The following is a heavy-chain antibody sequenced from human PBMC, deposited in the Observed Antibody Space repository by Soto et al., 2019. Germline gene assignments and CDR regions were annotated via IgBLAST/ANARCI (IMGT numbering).Heavy chain of an antibody. J-gene: IGHJ4*02. CDR2: SSGSGGST. CDR3: ANSDFDTAMVPIDD. V-gene: IGHV3-23*01. Sequence: PXGSLRLSFAASGFTFSSYAMSWVRQAPGKGLEWVSASSGSGGSTYYADSVKGRFTISRDNSKNTLYLQMNSLRAEDTAVYYCANSDFDTAMVPIDDWGQGTLVTVSS. D-gene: IGHD5-18*01. CDR1: GFTFSSYA.